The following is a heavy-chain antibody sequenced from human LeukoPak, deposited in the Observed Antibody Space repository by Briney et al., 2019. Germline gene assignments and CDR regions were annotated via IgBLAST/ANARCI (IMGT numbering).Heavy chain of an antibody. V-gene: IGHV1-18*01. CDR3: ARSAPYYDIDY. J-gene: IGHJ4*02. CDR2: ISAYNGNT. D-gene: IGHD3-22*01. Sequence: ASVKVSCKASGYTFTSYGISWVRQAPGQXXEWMGWISAYNGNTNYAQKLQGRVTMTTDTSTSTAYMELRSLRSDDTAVYYCARSAPYYDIDYWGQGTLVTVSS. CDR1: GYTFTSYG.